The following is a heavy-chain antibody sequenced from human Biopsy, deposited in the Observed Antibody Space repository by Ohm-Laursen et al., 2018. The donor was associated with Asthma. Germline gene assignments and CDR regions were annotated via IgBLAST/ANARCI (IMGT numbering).Heavy chain of an antibody. CDR3: AAGPYDGTLTGNQYFEY. Sequence: SLRLSCAASGFIFGDFEMHWVRPAPGKGLEWVAGISIDGIKTTDTEAVRGRFSISRDNLRKTLYLQMTSLRLEDTAVYYCAAGPYDGTLTGNQYFEYWGRGSLITVSS. CDR2: ISIDGIKT. CDR1: GFIFGDFE. J-gene: IGHJ4*02. D-gene: IGHD3-9*01. V-gene: IGHV3-30*04.